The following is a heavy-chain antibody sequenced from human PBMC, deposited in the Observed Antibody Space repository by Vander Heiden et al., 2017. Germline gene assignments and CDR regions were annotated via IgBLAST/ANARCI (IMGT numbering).Heavy chain of an antibody. CDR2: INGDGRST. CDR3: ARAITIFGNGFDP. CDR1: EFTFSSYW. Sequence: EVHLVESGGGLVQPGGSLRLSCAASEFTFSSYWMHWVRQGPGEGLMWVARINGDGRSTTYADFVKGRFTISRDNTKNTLYLQMNSLRVEDTAVYYCARAITIFGNGFDPWGQGTLVTVSS. V-gene: IGHV3-74*01. J-gene: IGHJ5*02. D-gene: IGHD3-3*01.